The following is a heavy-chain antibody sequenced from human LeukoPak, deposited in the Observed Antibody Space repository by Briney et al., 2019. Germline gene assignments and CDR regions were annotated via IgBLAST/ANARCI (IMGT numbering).Heavy chain of an antibody. CDR2: INAGNGNT. V-gene: IGHV1-3*03. CDR3: AREGSSSWYEGYFDY. Sequence: GASVKVSCKASGYTFTSYAMHWVRQAPGQRLEWMGWINAGNGNTKYSQEFQGRVTITRDTSASTAYMELSSLRAEDTAVYYCAREGSSSWYEGYFDYWGQGTLVTVSS. J-gene: IGHJ4*02. CDR1: GYTFTSYA. D-gene: IGHD6-13*01.